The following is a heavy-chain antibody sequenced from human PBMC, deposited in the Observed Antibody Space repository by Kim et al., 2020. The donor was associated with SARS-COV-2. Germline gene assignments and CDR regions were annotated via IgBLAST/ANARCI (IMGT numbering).Heavy chain of an antibody. V-gene: IGHV3-23*01. D-gene: IGHD6-13*01. CDR3: AKAGATYSSSWYYFDC. J-gene: IGHJ4*02. Sequence: SVKGRFPITRDNAKTTLYLQMNSRGAEDTAVYYCAKAGATYSSSWYYFDCWGQGTLVTVAS.